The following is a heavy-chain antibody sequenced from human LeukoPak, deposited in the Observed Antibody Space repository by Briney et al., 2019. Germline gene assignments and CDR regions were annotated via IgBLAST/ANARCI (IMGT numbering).Heavy chain of an antibody. D-gene: IGHD1-26*01. Sequence: ASVKVSCKVSGYTLTELSMHWVRQAPGKGLEWMGGFDPEDGETIYAQKFQGRVTMTEDTSTDTAYMELSSLRSDDTAVYYCARVEVGATMEQVDYWGQGTLVTVSS. V-gene: IGHV1-24*01. CDR1: GYTLTELS. J-gene: IGHJ4*02. CDR2: FDPEDGET. CDR3: ARVEVGATMEQVDY.